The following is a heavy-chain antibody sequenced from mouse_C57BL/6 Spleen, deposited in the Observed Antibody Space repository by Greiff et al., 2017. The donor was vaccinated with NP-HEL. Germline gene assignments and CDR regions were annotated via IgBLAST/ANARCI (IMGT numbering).Heavy chain of an antibody. CDR2: IWRGGST. CDR3: AKGDYDYDPYYYAMDY. CDR1: GFSLTSYG. V-gene: IGHV2-5*01. Sequence: VQGVESGPGLVQPSQSLSITCTVSGFSLTSYGVHWVRQSPGKGLEWLGVIWRGGSTDYNAAFMSRLSITKDNSKSQVFFKMNSLQADDTAIYYCAKGDYDYDPYYYAMDYWGQGTSVTVSS. D-gene: IGHD2-4*01. J-gene: IGHJ4*01.